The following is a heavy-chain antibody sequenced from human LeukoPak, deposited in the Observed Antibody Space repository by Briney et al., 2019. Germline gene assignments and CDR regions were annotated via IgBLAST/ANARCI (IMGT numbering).Heavy chain of an antibody. CDR1: GGSFSGYY. V-gene: IGHV4-34*01. D-gene: IGHD4-17*01. CDR3: AREEYGVDRRPFGY. J-gene: IGHJ4*02. Sequence: SETLSLTCAVYGGSFSGYYWSWIRQPPGKGLEWIGEINHSGSTNYNPSLKSRVTISVDTSKNQFSLKLSSVTAADTAVYYCAREEYGVDRRPFGYWGQGTLVTVSS. CDR2: INHSGST.